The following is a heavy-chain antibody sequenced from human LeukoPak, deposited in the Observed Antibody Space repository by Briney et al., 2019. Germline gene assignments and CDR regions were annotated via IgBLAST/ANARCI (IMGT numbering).Heavy chain of an antibody. V-gene: IGHV1-18*01. J-gene: IGHJ4*02. CDR1: GYTFTSYG. CDR3: ARDLRLLWFGELPNFYFDY. CDR2: ISAYNGNT. D-gene: IGHD3-10*01. Sequence: ASVKVSCKASGYTFTSYGISWVRQAPGHGLEWMGWISAYNGNTNYAQKLQGRVTMTTDTSTSTAYMELRSLRSDDTAVYYCARDLRLLWFGELPNFYFDYWGQGTLVTVSS.